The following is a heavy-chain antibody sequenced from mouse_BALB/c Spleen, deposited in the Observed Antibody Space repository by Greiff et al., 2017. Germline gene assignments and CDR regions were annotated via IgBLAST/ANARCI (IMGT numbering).Heavy chain of an antibody. CDR3: ARPLYYDYDKGFAY. V-gene: IGHV1S126*01. J-gene: IGHJ3*01. D-gene: IGHD2-4*01. CDR1: GYSFTSYW. CDR2: IDPSDSET. Sequence: VKLVESGPQLVRPGASVKISCKASGYSFTSYWMHWVKQRPGQGLEWIGMIDPSDSETRLNQKFKDKATLTVDKSSSTAYMQLSSPTSEDSAVYYCARPLYYDYDKGFAYWGQGTLVTVSA.